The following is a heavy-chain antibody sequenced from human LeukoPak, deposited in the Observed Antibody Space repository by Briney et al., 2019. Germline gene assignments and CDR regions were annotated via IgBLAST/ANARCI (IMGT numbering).Heavy chain of an antibody. J-gene: IGHJ5*02. CDR2: INAGNGNT. CDR3: ARARSSWPPNWFDP. Sequence: GGSLRLSCAASGFTFSSYAMHWVRQAPGQRLEWMGWINAGNGNTKYSQTFQGRVTITRDTSASTAYMELSSLRSEDTAVYYCARARSSWPPNWFDPWGQGTLVTVSS. CDR1: GFTFSSYA. V-gene: IGHV1-3*01. D-gene: IGHD6-13*01.